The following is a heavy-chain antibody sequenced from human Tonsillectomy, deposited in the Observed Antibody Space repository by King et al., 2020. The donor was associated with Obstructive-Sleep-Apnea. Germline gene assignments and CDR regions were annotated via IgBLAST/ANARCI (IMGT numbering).Heavy chain of an antibody. CDR2: ISYDGSNK. CDR1: GFTFSSYG. Sequence: QLVQSGGGVVQPGRSLRLSCAASGFTFSSYGMHWVRQAPGKGLEWVAVISYDGSNKYYADSVKGRFTISRDNSKNTLYLQMNSLRAEDTAVYYCAKESSGATGFDYWGQGTLVTVSS. CDR3: AKESSGATGFDY. V-gene: IGHV3-30*18. J-gene: IGHJ4*02. D-gene: IGHD5-12*01.